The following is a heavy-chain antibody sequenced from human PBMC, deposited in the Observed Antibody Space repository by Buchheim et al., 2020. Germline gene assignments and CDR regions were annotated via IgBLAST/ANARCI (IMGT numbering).Heavy chain of an antibody. CDR2: IYYSGAT. CDR1: GGSISTDDSS. CDR3: ARAYYGGNSNWFGP. Sequence: QLRESGPGLVRPSETLTLTCSVSGGSISTDDSSWAWIRQAPGKGLEWIGNIYYSGATNHNPTLQGRFSLSIDRSKSQVFLRVTSVTAVDTAVYFCARAYYGGNSNWFGPWGQGTL. J-gene: IGHJ5*02. D-gene: IGHD4-23*01. V-gene: IGHV4-39*07.